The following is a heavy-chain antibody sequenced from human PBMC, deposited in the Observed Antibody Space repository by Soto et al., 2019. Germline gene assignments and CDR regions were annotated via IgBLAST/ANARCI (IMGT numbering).Heavy chain of an antibody. CDR2: NYPGDSDT. V-gene: IGHV5-51*01. D-gene: IGHD2-21*02. J-gene: IGHJ5*02. Sequence: PWESLKIPCKGSGYSFTSYWISRVRQRPGKGVEWMGINYPGDSDTRYSRPFQGQVTISADKSISTAYMQWGSLKASDTAKYYCARTETTYCGGGCYPSGSHRFDPWGQGTLVTVSS. CDR3: ARTETTYCGGGCYPSGSHRFDP. CDR1: GYSFTSYW.